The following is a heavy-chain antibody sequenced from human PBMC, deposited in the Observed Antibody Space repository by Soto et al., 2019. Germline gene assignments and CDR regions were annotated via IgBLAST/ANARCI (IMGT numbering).Heavy chain of an antibody. D-gene: IGHD3-3*01. CDR3: AKVHDGVWRGYGY. J-gene: IGHJ4*02. CDR2: VSGRGDNK. Sequence: EVQLLESGGGLVQPGGSLRLSCAASEFTFSTYAMGWVRQAPAKGLEWVSSVSGRGDNKYYADSVKGRFTISRDNSKNPLVFQMKSLRAEDTVGYYRAKVHDGVWRGYGYWGQGTLVTVSS. CDR1: EFTFSTYA. V-gene: IGHV3-23*01.